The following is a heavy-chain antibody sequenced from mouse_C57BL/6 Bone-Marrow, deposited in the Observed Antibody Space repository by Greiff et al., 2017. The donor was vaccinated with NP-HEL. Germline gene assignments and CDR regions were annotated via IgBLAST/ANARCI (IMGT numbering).Heavy chain of an antibody. CDR2: IDPETGGT. J-gene: IGHJ4*01. CDR1: GYTFTDYE. V-gene: IGHV1-15*01. D-gene: IGHD1-1*02. CDR3: TYGNYAMDY. Sequence: QVQLQQSGAELVRPGASVTLSCKASGYTFTDYEMHWVKQTPVHGLEWIGAIDPETGGTAYNQKFRAKAILTADKSSSTAYMELRSLTSEDSAVYYCTYGNYAMDYWGQGTSVTVSS.